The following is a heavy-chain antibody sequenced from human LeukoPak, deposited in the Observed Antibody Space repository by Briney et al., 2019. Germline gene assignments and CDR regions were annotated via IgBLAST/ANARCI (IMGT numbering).Heavy chain of an antibody. J-gene: IGHJ4*02. V-gene: IGHV1-2*02. D-gene: IGHD3-22*01. CDR1: GSTFSCYY. CDR3: ATVHHCDDSSGYIPKRGYYFDY. Sequence: GASVTVSCQASGSTFSCYYILWLRQAPGQGLEWMGWINPNSGGTNYAQKFQGRVTMTRDTSISTVYMELSGLGSDDTAVYYCATVHHCDDSSGYIPKRGYYFDYWGQGTLVTVSS. CDR2: INPNSGGT.